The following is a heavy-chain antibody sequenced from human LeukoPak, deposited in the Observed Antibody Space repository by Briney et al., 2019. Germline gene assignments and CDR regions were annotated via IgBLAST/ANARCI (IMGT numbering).Heavy chain of an antibody. CDR1: GYTFTSYG. V-gene: IGHV1-18*01. CDR3: AREGIRGMVTSRVYYMNV. J-gene: IGHJ6*03. D-gene: IGHD2-21*02. Sequence: ASVKVSCKASGYTFTSYGISWVRQAPGQGLEWMGWISAYNGNTNYAQKLQGRVTMTTDTSTSTAYMELRSLRSDDTAVYYCAREGIRGMVTSRVYYMNVWGKGTTVTISS. CDR2: ISAYNGNT.